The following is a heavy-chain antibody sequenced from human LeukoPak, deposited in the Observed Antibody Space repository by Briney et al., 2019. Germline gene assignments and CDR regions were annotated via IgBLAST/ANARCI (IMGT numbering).Heavy chain of an antibody. CDR1: GGSISSSNW. CDR3: ARLFLGDDLIEYYFDF. J-gene: IGHJ4*02. CDR2: IFYSGTT. V-gene: IGHV4-39*01. Sequence: PSETLSLTCAVSGGSISSSNWWSWVRQPPGKGLEWIGSIFYSGTTYYNPSLKSRPTISLDTSKNQFSLKLSSVTAADTAVYYCARLFLGDDLIEYYFDFWGQGSLVTVSS. D-gene: IGHD3-10*01.